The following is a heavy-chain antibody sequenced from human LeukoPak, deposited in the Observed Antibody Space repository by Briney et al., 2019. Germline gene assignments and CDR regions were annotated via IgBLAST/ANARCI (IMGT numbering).Heavy chain of an antibody. CDR3: AKRGYCSGGSCYYPDDAFDI. CDR2: ISGSGGST. CDR1: GFTFSSYA. J-gene: IGHJ3*02. V-gene: IGHV3-23*01. D-gene: IGHD2-15*01. Sequence: AGGSLRLSCAASGFTFSSYAMSWVRQAPGKGLEWVSAISGSGGSTYYAGSVKGRFTISRDNSKNTLYLQMNSLRAEDTAVYYCAKRGYCSGGSCYYPDDAFDIWGQGTMVTVSS.